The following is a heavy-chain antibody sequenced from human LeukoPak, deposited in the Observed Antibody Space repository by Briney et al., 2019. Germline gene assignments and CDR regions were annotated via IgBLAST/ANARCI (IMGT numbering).Heavy chain of an antibody. V-gene: IGHV4-39*01. CDR3: ATQGVAGSKYYFDY. D-gene: IGHD6-19*01. CDR1: GGSISSSSYY. Sequence: SEALSLTCTVSGGSISSSSYYWGWIRQPPGKGLEWIGSIYYSGSTYYNPSLKSRVTISVDTSKNQFSLKLSSVTAAGTAVYYCATQGVAGSKYYFDYWGQGTLVTVSS. J-gene: IGHJ4*02. CDR2: IYYSGST.